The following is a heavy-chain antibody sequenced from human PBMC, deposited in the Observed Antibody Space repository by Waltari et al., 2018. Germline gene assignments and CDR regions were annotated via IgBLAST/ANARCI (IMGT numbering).Heavy chain of an antibody. CDR3: ARVKGAITFGDDS. J-gene: IGHJ4*02. CDR2: INHSGST. D-gene: IGHD3-16*01. V-gene: IGHV4-34*01. Sequence: QVQLQQWGAGLLKPSETLSLTCAVYGGSFSGYYWSWIRQPPGKGLEWIGEINHSGSTNHNPSLKSRVTISVDTSKNQFSLKLSSVTAADTAVYYCARVKGAITFGDDSWGQGTLVTVSS. CDR1: GGSFSGYY.